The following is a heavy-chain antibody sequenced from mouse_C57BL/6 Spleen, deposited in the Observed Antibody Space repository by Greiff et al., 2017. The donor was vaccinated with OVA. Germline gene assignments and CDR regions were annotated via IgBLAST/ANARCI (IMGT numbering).Heavy chain of an antibody. CDR1: GFSLTSYG. V-gene: IGHV2-2*01. D-gene: IGHD2-3*01. CDR3: ARDGRGAMDY. Sequence: VQLVESGPGLVQPSQSLSITCTVSGFSLTSYGVHWVRQSPGTGLEWLGVIWSGGSTDYNAAFISRLSISKDNSKSQVFCKMNSLQADDTAIYYWARDGRGAMDYWGQGTSVTVSS. CDR2: IWSGGST. J-gene: IGHJ4*01.